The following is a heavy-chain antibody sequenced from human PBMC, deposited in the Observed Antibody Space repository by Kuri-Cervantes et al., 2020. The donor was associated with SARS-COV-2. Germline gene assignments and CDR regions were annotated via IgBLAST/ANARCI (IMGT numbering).Heavy chain of an antibody. CDR2: FDPEDGET. Sequence: ASVKVSCKVSGYTLTELSMHWVRQAPGKGLEWMGGFDPEDGETIYAQKFQGRVTMTEDTSTDTAYMELSSLRSEDTAVYYCAKDVINGGQWLVGGFDYWGQGTLVTVSS. V-gene: IGHV1-24*01. CDR3: AKDVINGGQWLVGGFDY. CDR1: GYTLTELS. D-gene: IGHD6-19*01. J-gene: IGHJ4*02.